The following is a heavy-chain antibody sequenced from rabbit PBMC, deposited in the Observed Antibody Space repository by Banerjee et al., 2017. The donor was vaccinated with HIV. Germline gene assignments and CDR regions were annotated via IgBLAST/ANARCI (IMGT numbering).Heavy chain of an antibody. D-gene: IGHD1-1*01. CDR1: GFSFSSSYD. CDR2: IYTGGGT. J-gene: IGHJ4*01. V-gene: IGHV1S45*01. CDR3: ARDPVYTDSSGVRSNL. Sequence: QEQLEESGGDLVQPEGSLTLTCTASGFSFSSSYDMCWVRQAPGKGLEWIGCIYTGGGTWYASWAKGRFTISKSSSTTVTLQMTSLTAADTATYFCARDPVYTDSSGVRSNLWGPGTLVTVS.